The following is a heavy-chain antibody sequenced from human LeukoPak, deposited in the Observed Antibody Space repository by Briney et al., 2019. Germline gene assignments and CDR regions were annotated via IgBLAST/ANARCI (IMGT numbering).Heavy chain of an antibody. V-gene: IGHV4-34*01. Sequence: SETLSLTCAVYGGSFSGYYWSWIRQPPGKGLEWIGEINHSGSTNYNPSLKRRVTISVDTSKNQFSLKLSSVTAADTAVYYCARGLTGGIDYRGRWLYLDYWGQGTLVTVSS. J-gene: IGHJ4*02. CDR1: GGSFSGYY. CDR3: ARGLTGGIDYRGRWLYLDY. CDR2: INHSGST. D-gene: IGHD1-26*01.